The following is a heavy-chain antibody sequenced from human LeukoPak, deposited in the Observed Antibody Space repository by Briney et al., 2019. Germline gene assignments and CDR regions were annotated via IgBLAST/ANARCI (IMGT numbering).Heavy chain of an antibody. CDR1: GYTFTSYY. D-gene: IGHD3-3*01. CDR2: INHSGGST. J-gene: IGHJ5*02. CDR3: ARDPDSNYDFWSGYSQFDP. V-gene: IGHV1-46*01. Sequence: ASLKVSCKASGYTFTSYYMHWVRQAPGQGLEWMGIINHSGGSTSYAQKFQGRVTMTRDTSTSTVYMELSSLRSEDTAVYYCARDPDSNYDFWSGYSQFDPWGQGTLVTVSS.